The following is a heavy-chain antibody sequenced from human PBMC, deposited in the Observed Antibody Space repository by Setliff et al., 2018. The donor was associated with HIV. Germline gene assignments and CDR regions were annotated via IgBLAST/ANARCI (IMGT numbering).Heavy chain of an antibody. D-gene: IGHD3-16*01. V-gene: IGHV3-33*01. Sequence: PGGSLRLSCAASGFTFSSYGMHWVRQAPGKGLEWVAVIWYDGSNKYYADSVKGRFTISRDNSKNTLYLQMNSLRAEDTAVYYCARSGGIGNYNWDVWGKGTTVTVSS. CDR2: IWYDGSNK. CDR1: GFTFSSYG. CDR3: ARSGGIGNYNWDV. J-gene: IGHJ6*03.